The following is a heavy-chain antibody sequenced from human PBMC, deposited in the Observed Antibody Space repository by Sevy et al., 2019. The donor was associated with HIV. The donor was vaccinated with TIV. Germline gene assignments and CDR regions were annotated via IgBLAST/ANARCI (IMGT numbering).Heavy chain of an antibody. J-gene: IGHJ3*02. CDR3: ARVCGSEKDSFDI. Sequence: GGSLRLSCAASGFTVSSNYMSWVRQAPGKGLEWVSVIYSGGSTYYADSVKGRFTISRDNSKNMVYHQMNSLRAEDTAVYYCARVCGSEKDSFDIWGQGTMVTVSS. CDR2: IYSGGST. V-gene: IGHV3-53*01. D-gene: IGHD3-10*01. CDR1: GFTVSSNY.